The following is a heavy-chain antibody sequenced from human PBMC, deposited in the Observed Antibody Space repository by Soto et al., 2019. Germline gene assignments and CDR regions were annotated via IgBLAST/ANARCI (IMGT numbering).Heavy chain of an antibody. CDR3: AKGRYYYESSGYSRYYGMDV. J-gene: IGHJ6*02. CDR2: IYPGDSDT. V-gene: IGHV5-51*01. CDR1: GYSFTSYW. Sequence: PGESLKISCKGSGYSFTSYWIGWVRQMPGKGLEWMGIIYPGDSDTRYSPSFQGQVTISADKSISTAYLQWSSLRAEDTAVYYCAKGRYYYESSGYSRYYGMDVWGQGTTVTVSS. D-gene: IGHD3-22*01.